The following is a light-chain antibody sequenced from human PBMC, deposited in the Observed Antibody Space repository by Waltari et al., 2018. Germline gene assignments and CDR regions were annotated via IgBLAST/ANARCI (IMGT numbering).Light chain of an antibody. V-gene: IGLV2-23*02. J-gene: IGLJ2*01. Sequence: QSALTQPASVSGSPGQSITISCTGTSSDVGNYKRVSWYQQHPGKAPKLMICAVSKRPSGVCDRFSGSKSGDMASLTIAGLQPEDEAEYFCSSYAGSSKGVFGGGTKVTVL. CDR3: SSYAGSSKGV. CDR2: AVS. CDR1: SSDVGNYKR.